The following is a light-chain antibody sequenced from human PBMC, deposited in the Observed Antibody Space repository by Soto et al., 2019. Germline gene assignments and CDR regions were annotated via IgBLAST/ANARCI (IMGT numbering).Light chain of an antibody. CDR3: QHRSNWPQT. V-gene: IGKV3-11*01. CDR2: DAS. J-gene: IGKJ1*01. Sequence: EIVLTQSPATLSLSPGERATLSCRASQSVSSYLAWYQQKPGQAPRLLIYDASNRATGIPARFSGSGSGTFFILTSSLLEHEDFAFYYCQHRSNWPQTFGQGTKVEIK. CDR1: QSVSSY.